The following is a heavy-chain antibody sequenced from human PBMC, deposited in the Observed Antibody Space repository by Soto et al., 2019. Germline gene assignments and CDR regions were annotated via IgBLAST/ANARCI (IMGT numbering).Heavy chain of an antibody. CDR3: AKDRGSGYTLDY. V-gene: IGHV3-23*01. D-gene: IGHD5-12*01. J-gene: IGHJ4*01. CDR2: ISGSGATT. CDR1: GFTFSSYA. Sequence: TGGSLRLSCAPSGFTFSSYAMSWVRQAPGKGLEWVSAISGSGATTYYADSVKGRFTISRDNSKNTLYLQMNSLRAEDTAVYYCAKDRGSGYTLDYWGHGTLVTVSS.